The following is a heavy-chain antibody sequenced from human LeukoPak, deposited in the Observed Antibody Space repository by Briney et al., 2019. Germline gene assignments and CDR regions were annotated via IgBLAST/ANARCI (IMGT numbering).Heavy chain of an antibody. V-gene: IGHV4-39*01. CDR1: GGSISSGDYY. CDR2: IHYSGNT. D-gene: IGHD3-3*01. Sequence: SETLSLTCTVSGGSISSGDYYWGWIRQPPGKGLDWIGGIHYSGNTYYNPSLKSRVTISVDTSKNQFSLKLSSVTAADTAVYYCARLGAGPTYYDFWSGYSSFYFDYWGQGTLVTVSS. J-gene: IGHJ4*02. CDR3: ARLGAGPTYYDFWSGYSSFYFDY.